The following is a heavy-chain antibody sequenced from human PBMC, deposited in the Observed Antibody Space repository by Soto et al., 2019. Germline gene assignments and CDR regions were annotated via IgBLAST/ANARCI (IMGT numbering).Heavy chain of an antibody. Sequence: QVQLQESGPGLVKPSETLSLTCTVSGGSVSSGSYYWSWIRQPPGKGLECTGYLYYSGNTNYNPSLKSRVTISVDTSKNQFSLKLSSVTAADTAVYYCARVPTGTTWVTSEYWGQGTLVTVSS. V-gene: IGHV4-61*01. CDR3: ARVPTGTTWVTSEY. CDR2: LYYSGNT. CDR1: GGSVSSGSYY. J-gene: IGHJ4*02. D-gene: IGHD1-7*01.